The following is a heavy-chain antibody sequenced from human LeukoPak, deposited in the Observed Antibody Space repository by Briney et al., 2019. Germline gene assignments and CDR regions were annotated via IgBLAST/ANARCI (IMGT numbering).Heavy chain of an antibody. D-gene: IGHD3-10*01. J-gene: IGHJ5*01. CDR3: VGTDYYYGSVKYGAFGS. Sequence: SETLSLTCNVSGGSLSSYQWSWVRQPAGQALEWIGVVYVTGSTSYNPSLKSRVKLSVDTSKNQLSLRLTSVTAADTAVYYCVGTDYYYGSVKYGAFGSWGQGTLVTVSS. V-gene: IGHV4-4*07. CDR1: GGSLSSYQ. CDR2: VYVTGST.